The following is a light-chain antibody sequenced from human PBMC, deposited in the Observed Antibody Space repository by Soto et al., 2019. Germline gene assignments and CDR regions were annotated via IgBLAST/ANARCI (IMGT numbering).Light chain of an antibody. CDR3: LQHNSYPPT. J-gene: IGKJ4*01. V-gene: IGKV1-17*01. CDR2: TAS. Sequence: GDRVTISCRASQDIGNALGWFQQKPGKAPRRLIYTASSLQSGVPSRFSGSGSGTEFTLTISSLQPEDFATYYCLQHNSYPPTFGGGTKVEIK. CDR1: QDIGNA.